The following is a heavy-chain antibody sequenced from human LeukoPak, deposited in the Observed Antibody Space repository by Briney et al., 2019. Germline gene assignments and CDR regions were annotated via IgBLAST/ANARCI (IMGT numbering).Heavy chain of an antibody. CDR1: GYTFTGYY. D-gene: IGHD1-26*01. Sequence: ASVKVSCKASGYTFTGYYMHWVRQAPGQGLEWMGWINPNSGGTNYAQKFQGRVTMTRDTSISTAYMELSRLRSDDTAVYYCARAPRVYSGSHFDYWGQGTLVTVSS. V-gene: IGHV1-2*02. CDR3: ARAPRVYSGSHFDY. J-gene: IGHJ4*02. CDR2: INPNSGGT.